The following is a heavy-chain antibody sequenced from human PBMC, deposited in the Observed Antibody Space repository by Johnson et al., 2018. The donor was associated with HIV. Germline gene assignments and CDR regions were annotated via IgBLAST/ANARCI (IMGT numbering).Heavy chain of an antibody. CDR1: GFTVSSTY. J-gene: IGHJ3*02. D-gene: IGHD2-2*01. CDR3: ARRCSSSSCSHGAFDI. CDR2: LYSDGRT. Sequence: VQLVESGGGLVQPGRSLRLSCAASGFTVSSTYMSWVRQAPGKGLEWLSVLYSDGRTYYADSVKGRFTISRDGSKNTLFLQMNSLRAEDTAVYYCARRCSSSSCSHGAFDIWGQGTVVTVSS. V-gene: IGHV3-53*01.